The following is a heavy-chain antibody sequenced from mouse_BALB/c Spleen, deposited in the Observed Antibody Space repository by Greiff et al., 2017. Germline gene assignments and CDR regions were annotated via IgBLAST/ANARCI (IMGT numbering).Heavy chain of an antibody. CDR3: ARDGYDGGFAY. J-gene: IGHJ3*01. Sequence: EVQGVESGGGLVQPGGSRKLSCAASGFTFSSFGMHWVRQAPEKGLEWVAYISSGSSTIYYADTVKGRFTISRDKPKNTLFLQMPSLMSEDTAMYYCARDGYDGGFAYWGQGTLVTVSA. CDR1: GFTFSSFG. CDR2: ISSGSSTI. D-gene: IGHD2-2*01. V-gene: IGHV5-17*02.